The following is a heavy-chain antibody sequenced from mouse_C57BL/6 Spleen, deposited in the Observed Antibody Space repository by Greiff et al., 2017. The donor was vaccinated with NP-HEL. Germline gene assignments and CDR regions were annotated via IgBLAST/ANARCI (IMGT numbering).Heavy chain of an antibody. CDR1: GYTFTSYW. Sequence: QVQLKQPGAELVRPGSSVKLSCKASGYTFTSYWMHWVKQRPIQGLEWIGNIDPSDSETHYNQKFKDKATLTVDKSSSTAYMQLSSLTSEDSAVYYCARSSYDGYYSYAMDYWGQGTSVTVSS. CDR2: IDPSDSET. J-gene: IGHJ4*01. CDR3: ARSSYDGYYSYAMDY. D-gene: IGHD2-3*01. V-gene: IGHV1-52*01.